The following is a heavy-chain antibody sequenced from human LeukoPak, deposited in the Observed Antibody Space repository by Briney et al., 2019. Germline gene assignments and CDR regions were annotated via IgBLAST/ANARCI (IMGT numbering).Heavy chain of an antibody. V-gene: IGHV1-69*04. D-gene: IGHD4-17*01. J-gene: IGHJ4*02. CDR2: IIPIFGIA. CDR3: ASGLKTVTLDY. Sequence: ASVKVSCKASGGTFSSYAISWVRQAPGQGLEWMGRIIPIFGIANYAQKFQGRVTITADKSTSTAYMGLSSLRSEDTAVYYCASGLKTVTLDYWGQGTLVTVSS. CDR1: GGTFSSYA.